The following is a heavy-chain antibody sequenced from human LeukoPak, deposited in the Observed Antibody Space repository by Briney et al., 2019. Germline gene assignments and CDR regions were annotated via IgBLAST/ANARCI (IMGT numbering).Heavy chain of an antibody. V-gene: IGHV3-23*01. Sequence: GVLRLSCAASGFTFSTYAMSWVRQAPGKGLEWLSALSGRGRDTFYADSVKGRFTISRDESKNTLYLQMNSLRAEDTAVYYCAIPGSAHYPAPFDFWGQGTLVTVSS. J-gene: IGHJ4*02. CDR1: GFTFSTYA. D-gene: IGHD3-22*01. CDR3: AIPGSAHYPAPFDF. CDR2: LSGRGRDT.